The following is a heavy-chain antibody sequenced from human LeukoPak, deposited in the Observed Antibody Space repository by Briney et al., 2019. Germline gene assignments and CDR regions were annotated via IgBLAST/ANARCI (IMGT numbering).Heavy chain of an antibody. D-gene: IGHD3-9*01. CDR3: ARAGNDILTGYYTPDY. V-gene: IGHV4-59*01. CDR1: GGSISSYY. Sequence: SETLPLTCTVSGGSISSYYWSWIRQPPGKGLEWIGYIYYSGSTNYNPSLKSRVTISVDTSKNQFSLKLSSVTAADTAVYYCARAGNDILTGYYTPDYWGQGTLVTVSS. CDR2: IYYSGST. J-gene: IGHJ4*02.